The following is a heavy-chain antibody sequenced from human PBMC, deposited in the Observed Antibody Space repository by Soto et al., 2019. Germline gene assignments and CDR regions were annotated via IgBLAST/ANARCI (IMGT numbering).Heavy chain of an antibody. D-gene: IGHD3-3*01. CDR1: GYXFTSYW. Sequence: PXEXLKISCKGSGYXFTSYWDSWVRHMPGKGLEFVGRIDPSDSYTNYSPSFQGHVNISAEKYISTAYLQWRSLKASDTAMYYCARRQHYDFWSGYPFYYYYGMDVWGQGTTGTVS. CDR2: IDPSDSYT. V-gene: IGHV5-10-1*01. CDR3: ARRQHYDFWSGYPFYYYYGMDV. J-gene: IGHJ6*02.